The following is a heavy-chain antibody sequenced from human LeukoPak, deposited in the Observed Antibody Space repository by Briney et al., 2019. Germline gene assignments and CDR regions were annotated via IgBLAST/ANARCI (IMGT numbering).Heavy chain of an antibody. V-gene: IGHV4-39*01. Sequence: SETLSLTCTVSGGSISSSSYYWGWIRQPPGKGLEWIGSIYYSGSTYYNPSLKSRVTISVDTSKNQFSLKLSSVTAADTAVYYCASHSWELLLYFQHWGQGTLVTVSS. J-gene: IGHJ1*01. CDR1: GGSISSSSYY. CDR2: IYYSGST. CDR3: ASHSWELLLYFQH. D-gene: IGHD1-26*01.